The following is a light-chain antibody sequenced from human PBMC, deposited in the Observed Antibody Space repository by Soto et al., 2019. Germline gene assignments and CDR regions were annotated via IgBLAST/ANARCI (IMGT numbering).Light chain of an antibody. CDR1: QSVGSN. CDR2: AGS. Sequence: ETVMTQSPATLSVSPGERVTLSCWASQSVGSNLAWYQQKPGQPPRLLIYAGSTRATGVPARFTGSGSGTDFTLSISNLQSEDVTVYYCQQHNKGPPPFGQGTKVDIK. J-gene: IGKJ1*01. V-gene: IGKV3-15*01. CDR3: QQHNKGPPP.